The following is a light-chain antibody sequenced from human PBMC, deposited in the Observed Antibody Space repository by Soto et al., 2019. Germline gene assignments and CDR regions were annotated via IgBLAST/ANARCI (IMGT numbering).Light chain of an antibody. CDR1: SSDVGGYNY. J-gene: IGLJ2*01. CDR2: EVN. Sequence: QSVLTQRPCASGSPGQSVTISCTGTSSDVGGYNYVSWYQHHPGKAPKLMIYEVNKRPSGVPDRLSGSKSGNTASLTVSGLRAEDEADYYCSSYAGSNNLVFGGGTKLTVL. V-gene: IGLV2-8*01. CDR3: SSYAGSNNLV.